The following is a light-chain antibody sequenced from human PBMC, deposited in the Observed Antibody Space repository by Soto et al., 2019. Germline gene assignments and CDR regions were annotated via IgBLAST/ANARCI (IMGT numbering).Light chain of an antibody. Sequence: EIVLTQSPGTLSSSPGQRATLSCRASQSVSGSYLAWYQHKPGPAPRLLICGASSRASGIPTRFSGSGSGTDFTLTISRLQSEDFAVYYCQQYSQWPLTFGGGTKVDIK. CDR2: GAS. CDR1: QSVSGSY. CDR3: QQYSQWPLT. V-gene: IGKV3-20*01. J-gene: IGKJ4*01.